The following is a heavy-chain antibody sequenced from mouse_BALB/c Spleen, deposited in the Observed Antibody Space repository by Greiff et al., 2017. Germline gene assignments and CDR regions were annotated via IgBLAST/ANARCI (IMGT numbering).Heavy chain of an antibody. J-gene: IGHJ3*01. Sequence: EVKLVESGGGLVQPGGSRKLSCAASGFTFSSFGMHWVRQAPEKGLEWVAYISSGSSTIYYADTVKGRFTISRDNPKNTLFLQMTSLRSEDTAMYYCARSLSTMITTGAWFAYWGQGTLVTVSA. CDR1: GFTFSSFG. CDR3: ARSLSTMITTGAWFAY. D-gene: IGHD2-4*01. CDR2: ISSGSSTI. V-gene: IGHV5-17*02.